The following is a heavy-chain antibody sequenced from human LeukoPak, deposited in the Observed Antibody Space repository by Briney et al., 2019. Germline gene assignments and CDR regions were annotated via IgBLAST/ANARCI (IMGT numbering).Heavy chain of an antibody. CDR1: GGSISSYY. D-gene: IGHD6-19*01. CDR3: ARVLSRLVYGDWYFDL. J-gene: IGHJ2*01. CDR2: IYTSGST. Sequence: PSETLSLTCTVSGGSISSYYWSWIRQPAGKGLEWIGRIYTSGSTNYNPSLKSRVTMSVDTSKNQFSLKLSSVTAADTAVYYCARVLSRLVYGDWYFDLWGRGTLVTVSS. V-gene: IGHV4-4*07.